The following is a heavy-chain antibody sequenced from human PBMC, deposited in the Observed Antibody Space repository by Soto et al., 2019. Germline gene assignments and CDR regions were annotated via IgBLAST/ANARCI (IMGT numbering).Heavy chain of an antibody. J-gene: IGHJ6*02. Sequence: GGSLRLSCAASGFTFSSYGMHWVRQAPGKGLEWVAVISYDGSNKYYADSVKGRFTISRDNSKNTLYLQMNSLRAEDTAVYYCARDLYYDILTGYYTSYGMDVWGQGTTVTGSS. V-gene: IGHV3-30*03. D-gene: IGHD3-9*01. CDR2: ISYDGSNK. CDR1: GFTFSSYG. CDR3: ARDLYYDILTGYYTSYGMDV.